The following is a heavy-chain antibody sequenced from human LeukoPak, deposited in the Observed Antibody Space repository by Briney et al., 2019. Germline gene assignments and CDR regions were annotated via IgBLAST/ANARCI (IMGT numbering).Heavy chain of an antibody. J-gene: IGHJ4*02. CDR1: GGSISSYY. V-gene: IGHV4-4*09. CDR2: IYNSGST. D-gene: IGHD1-26*01. CDR3: ARQRAHIVGATVFDY. Sequence: SETLSLTCSVSGGSISSYYWSWIRQPPGKGLEWIGHIYNSGSTKYNPSLKSRVTILVDTSENQLSLKLSSVTAADTAVYYCARQRAHIVGATVFDYWGQGTLVTVPS.